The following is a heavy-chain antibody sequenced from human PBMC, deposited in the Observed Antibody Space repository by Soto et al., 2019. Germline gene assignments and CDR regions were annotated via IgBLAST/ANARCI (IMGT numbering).Heavy chain of an antibody. CDR3: ARGGLRNYYNDD. V-gene: IGHV3-74*01. CDR1: GFTFSRDW. CDR2: IKGDGTIT. D-gene: IGHD3-10*01. Sequence: EVQLVESGGGLVQPGGSLRLSCAASGFTFSRDWMHWVRQSPGKGLVWVSRIKGDGTITNYADSVKGRFTTSRDNAKNTLYLQWNSLTTEETAVYYCARGGLRNYYNDDRGQGTLVTVS. J-gene: IGHJ4*02.